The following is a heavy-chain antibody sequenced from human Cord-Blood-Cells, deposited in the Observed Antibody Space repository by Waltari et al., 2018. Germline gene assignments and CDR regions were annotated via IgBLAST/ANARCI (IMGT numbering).Heavy chain of an antibody. V-gene: IGHV1-24*01. Sequence: QVQLVQSGAEVKKPGASVKVSCKVSGYTLTELSMHWVRQAPGKGLEWMGGFYPEDGETNYAQKFQGRVTMTEDTSTDTAYMELSSLRSEDTAVYYCATGLVVGATGEDWFDPWGQGTLVTVSS. D-gene: IGHD1-26*01. CDR2: FYPEDGET. CDR1: GYTLTELS. CDR3: ATGLVVGATGEDWFDP. J-gene: IGHJ5*02.